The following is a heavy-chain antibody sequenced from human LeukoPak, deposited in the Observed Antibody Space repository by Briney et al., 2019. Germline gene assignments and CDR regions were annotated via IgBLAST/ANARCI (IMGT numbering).Heavy chain of an antibody. J-gene: IGHJ4*02. CDR2: ISYDGSNK. Sequence: GGSLRLSCAASGFTFSSYAMHWVRQAPGKGLEWVAVISYDGSNKYYADSVKGRFTISRDNSKNTLYLQMNSLRAEDTAVYYCARGPLDSWGQGTLVTVSS. V-gene: IGHV3-30-3*01. CDR1: GFTFSSYA. CDR3: ARGPLDS.